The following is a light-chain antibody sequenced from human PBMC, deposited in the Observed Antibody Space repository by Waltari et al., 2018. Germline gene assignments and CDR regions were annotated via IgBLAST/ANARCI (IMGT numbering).Light chain of an antibody. CDR1: QSLLHSNGYKY. J-gene: IGKJ1*01. CDR2: LGS. V-gene: IGKV2-28*01. Sequence: DIVMTQSPLSLPVTPGEPASTSCRFSQSLLHSNGYKYLDWYLQKPGQSPQLLIYLGSNRASGVPDRFSGSGSGTEFTLKISRVEAEDVGVYYCMQALQTPWTFGQGTKVEIK. CDR3: MQALQTPWT.